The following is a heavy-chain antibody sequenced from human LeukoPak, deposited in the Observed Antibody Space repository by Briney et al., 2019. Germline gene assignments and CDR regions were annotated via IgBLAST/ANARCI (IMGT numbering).Heavy chain of an antibody. CDR3: ARDLTTVTTLPAFDL. Sequence: PSETLSLTGTVSGGSISSYYWSWIRQPAGKGLEWIGRIYTSGSTNYNPSLKSRVTMPVDTSKNQFSLKLSSVTAADTAVYYCARDLTTVTTLPAFDLWGRGTLVTVSS. V-gene: IGHV4-4*07. CDR1: GGSISSYY. CDR2: IYTSGST. D-gene: IGHD4-4*01. J-gene: IGHJ2*01.